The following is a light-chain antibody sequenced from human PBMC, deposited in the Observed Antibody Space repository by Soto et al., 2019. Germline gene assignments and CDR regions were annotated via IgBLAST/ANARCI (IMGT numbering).Light chain of an antibody. CDR2: DVS. CDR3: SSYTSSSTLA. Sequence: QSALTQPASVSGSPGQSITISCTGTSSDVGGYNYVSWYQQHPGKAPKLMIYDVSNRLSGVSNRFSGSKSGNTASLTISGLQAEDEADYYCSSYTSSSTLAFGGGTKLTVL. V-gene: IGLV2-14*01. J-gene: IGLJ2*01. CDR1: SSDVGGYNY.